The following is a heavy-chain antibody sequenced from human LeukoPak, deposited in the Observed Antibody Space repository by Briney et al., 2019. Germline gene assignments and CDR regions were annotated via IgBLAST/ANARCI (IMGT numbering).Heavy chain of an antibody. V-gene: IGHV1-69*06. Sequence: SVKVSCKASGGTFSSYAISWVRQAPGQGFEWMGGIIPIFGTANYAQKFQGRVTITADKSTSTAYMELSSLRSEDTAVYYCAREGGVRRDSSGYYYAWGQGTLVTVSS. CDR3: AREGGVRRDSSGYYYA. D-gene: IGHD3-22*01. CDR2: IIPIFGTA. CDR1: GGTFSSYA. J-gene: IGHJ5*02.